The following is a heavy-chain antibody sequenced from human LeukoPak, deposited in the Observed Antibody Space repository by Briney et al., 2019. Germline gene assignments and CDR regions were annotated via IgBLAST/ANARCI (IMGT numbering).Heavy chain of an antibody. CDR3: VKAPTTSYYYYMDV. V-gene: IGHV3-7*03. Sequence: GGSLRLSCAASGITFSNYWMSWVRQAPGKGLEWVANIKQDGSEKNYVDSVKGRFTISRDNAKNSLYLQMNSLRAEDTALYYCVKAPTTSYYYYMDVWGKGTTVTISS. D-gene: IGHD5-12*01. J-gene: IGHJ6*03. CDR2: IKQDGSEK. CDR1: GITFSNYW.